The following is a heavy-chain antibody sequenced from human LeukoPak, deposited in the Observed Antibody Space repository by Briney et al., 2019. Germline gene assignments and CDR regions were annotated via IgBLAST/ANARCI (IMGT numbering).Heavy chain of an antibody. D-gene: IGHD3-22*01. Sequence: SETLALTCTVSGGSISSSSYYWGWIRQPPVKGLEWIGSIYYSGSTYYNPSLKSRVTISVDTSKNQFSLKLSSVTAADTAVYYCATPGGYYDSSGYFKDYWGQGTLVTVSS. CDR3: ATPGGYYDSSGYFKDY. CDR1: GGSISSSSYY. J-gene: IGHJ4*02. CDR2: IYYSGST. V-gene: IGHV4-39*01.